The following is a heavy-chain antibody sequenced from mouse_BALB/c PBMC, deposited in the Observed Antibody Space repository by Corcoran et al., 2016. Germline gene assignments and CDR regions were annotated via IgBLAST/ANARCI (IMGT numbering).Heavy chain of an antibody. CDR3: VREGLITVVARVDY. J-gene: IGHJ2*01. V-gene: IGHV1-19*01. CDR1: GYTFTDYY. CDR2: VNPYNGGT. Sequence: EVQLQQSGPELVKPGASVKMSCKASGYTFTDYYMDWVKQSHGESFEWIGRVNPYNGGTSYNQKFKGKATLTVDKSSSTAYMELNSLTSEDSAVYYCVREGLITVVARVDYWGQGTTLTVSS. D-gene: IGHD1-1*01.